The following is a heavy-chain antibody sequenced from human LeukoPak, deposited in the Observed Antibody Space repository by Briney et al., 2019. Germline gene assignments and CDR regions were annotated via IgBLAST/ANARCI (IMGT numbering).Heavy chain of an antibody. CDR1: GGSFSGYY. V-gene: IGHV4-34*01. CDR3: ARLLAGYSSGWYLDY. CDR2: INHSGST. Sequence: SETLSLTCAVYGGSFSGYYWSWIRQPPGKGLEWIGEINHSGSTNYNPSLKSRVTISVDTSKNQFSLKLSSVTAADTAVYYCARLLAGYSSGWYLDYWGQGTLVTVSS. D-gene: IGHD6-19*01. J-gene: IGHJ4*02.